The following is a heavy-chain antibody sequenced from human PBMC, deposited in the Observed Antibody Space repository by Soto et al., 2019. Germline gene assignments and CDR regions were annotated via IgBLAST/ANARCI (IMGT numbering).Heavy chain of an antibody. CDR3: ARGVYGSGNYYTGPSAFDI. CDR1: GGALSDHG. CDR2: TIPVFNTA. D-gene: IGHD3-10*01. J-gene: IGHJ3*02. V-gene: IGHV1-69*06. Sequence: QVQLEQSGAEVKKPGSSVKVSGKAYGGALSDHGVAWVREAPGQGLEWMGGTIPVFNTAKYAQKFQGRVTVTADKFTNIAYMELSSLRSEDTAFYFCARGVYGSGNYYTGPSAFDIWGQGTMVIVSS.